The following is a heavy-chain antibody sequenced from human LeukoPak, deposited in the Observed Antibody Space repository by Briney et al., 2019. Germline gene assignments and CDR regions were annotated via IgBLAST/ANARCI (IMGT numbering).Heavy chain of an antibody. V-gene: IGHV1-8*01. CDR2: MNPNSGNT. J-gene: IGHJ4*02. Sequence: ASVKVSCKASGYTFTSYDINWVRQATGQGLEWMGWMNPNSGNTGYAQKFQGRVTMTRNTSINTAYMELSSLRSEDTAVYYCARTYYYDSSGLPSFDYWGQGTLVTVSS. CDR3: ARTYYYDSSGLPSFDY. D-gene: IGHD3-22*01. CDR1: GYTFTSYD.